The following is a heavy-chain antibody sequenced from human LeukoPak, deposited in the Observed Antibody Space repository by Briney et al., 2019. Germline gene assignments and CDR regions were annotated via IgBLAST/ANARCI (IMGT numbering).Heavy chain of an antibody. V-gene: IGHV3-21*01. Sequence: PGGSLRLSCVASAFTFRTYSMNWVRQAPGKGLEWVSSISSSSSYIYYADSVKGRFTISRDNSKNTLYLQMNSLRAEDTAVYYCAREQRYSSSWYEDYYYGMDVWGQGTTVTVSS. J-gene: IGHJ6*02. CDR3: AREQRYSSSWYEDYYYGMDV. CDR1: AFTFRTYS. CDR2: ISSSSSYI. D-gene: IGHD6-13*01.